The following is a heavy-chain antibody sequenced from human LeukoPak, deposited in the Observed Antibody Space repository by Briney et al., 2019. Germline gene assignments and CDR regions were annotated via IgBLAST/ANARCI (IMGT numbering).Heavy chain of an antibody. CDR2: INHGGSEK. D-gene: IGHD3-10*01. CDR3: ARWIGGFDY. V-gene: IGHV3-7*01. Sequence: PGGSLRLSCTTSGFTFSNYWMNWVRQTPGRGLEWVANINHGGSEKYYLDSVEGRFTISRDNTNNSLYLLMNSLRDDDTAIYYCARWIGGFDYWGQGALVTV. CDR1: GFTFSNYW. J-gene: IGHJ4*02.